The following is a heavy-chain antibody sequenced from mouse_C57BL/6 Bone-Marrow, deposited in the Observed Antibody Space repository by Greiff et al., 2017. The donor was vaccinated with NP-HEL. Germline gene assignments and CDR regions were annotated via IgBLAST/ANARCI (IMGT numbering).Heavy chain of an antibody. D-gene: IGHD2-4*01. Sequence: QVQLQQSGAELVRPGTSVKVSCKASGYAFTNYLIEWVKQRPGQGLEWIGVINPGRGGTNYNEKFQGKATLTADKSSSTAYMQLSSLTSEDSAVYFCARGGIYYDYAWFAYWGQGTLVTVSA. CDR2: INPGRGGT. V-gene: IGHV1-54*01. J-gene: IGHJ3*01. CDR1: GYAFTNYL. CDR3: ARGGIYYDYAWFAY.